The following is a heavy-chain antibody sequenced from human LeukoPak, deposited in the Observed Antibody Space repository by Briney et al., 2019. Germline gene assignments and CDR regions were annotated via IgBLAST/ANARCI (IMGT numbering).Heavy chain of an antibody. Sequence: PGGSLRLSCAASGFTFSNYGMHWVRQAPGKGLEWVSGISGSGGSTDYADSVKGRFTIFRDNSKSTLYLQMNSLRAEDTAIYYCARYLVRGVIIAYFDYWGQGTLVTVSS. CDR3: ARYLVRGVIIAYFDY. V-gene: IGHV3-23*01. CDR1: GFTFSNYG. J-gene: IGHJ4*02. D-gene: IGHD3-10*01. CDR2: ISGSGGST.